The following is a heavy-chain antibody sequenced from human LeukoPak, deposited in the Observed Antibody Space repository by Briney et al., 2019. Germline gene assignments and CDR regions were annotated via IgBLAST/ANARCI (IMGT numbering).Heavy chain of an antibody. CDR3: ARDRLMDYGDYDGSWFDP. Sequence: SETLSLTCTVSGYSISSGYYWGWIRQPPGKGLEWIGSIYHSGSTYCNPSLKSRVTISVDTSKNQFSLKLSSVTAADTAVYYCARDRLMDYGDYDGSWFDPWGQGTLVTVSS. V-gene: IGHV4-38-2*02. CDR2: IYHSGST. CDR1: GYSISSGYY. D-gene: IGHD4-17*01. J-gene: IGHJ5*02.